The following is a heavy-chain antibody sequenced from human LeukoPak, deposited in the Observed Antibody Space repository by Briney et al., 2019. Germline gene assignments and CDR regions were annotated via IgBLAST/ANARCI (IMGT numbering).Heavy chain of an antibody. J-gene: IGHJ4*02. D-gene: IGHD5-12*01. V-gene: IGHV3-23*01. CDR1: GLTFSSYA. CDR2: ISGSGGST. Sequence: PGGSLRLSCAPSGLTFSSYAMSWVRQARGEGLEWVSAISGSGGSTYYADSVKGRFTIPRDNSKNTLYLQMNGLRAEDTAVYYCAKDLRGYSGYDSGDYFDYWGQGTLVTVSS. CDR3: AKDLRGYSGYDSGDYFDY.